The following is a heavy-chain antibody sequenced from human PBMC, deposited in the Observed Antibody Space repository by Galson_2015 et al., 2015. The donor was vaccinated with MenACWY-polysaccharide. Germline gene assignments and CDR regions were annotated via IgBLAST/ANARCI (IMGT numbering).Heavy chain of an antibody. J-gene: IGHJ3*02. CDR3: ARDRGSYDAYDI. CDR1: GFTFSTYE. V-gene: IGHV3-48*03. Sequence: SLRLSCAASGFTFSTYEMNWVRQSPEKGLQWIAYISGGGAMINYADSVKGRFNISRDKAKDPLYLEMNSLTAEDTGLYYCARDRGSYDAYDIWGQGTVVTVSS. D-gene: IGHD5-18*01. CDR2: ISGGGAMI.